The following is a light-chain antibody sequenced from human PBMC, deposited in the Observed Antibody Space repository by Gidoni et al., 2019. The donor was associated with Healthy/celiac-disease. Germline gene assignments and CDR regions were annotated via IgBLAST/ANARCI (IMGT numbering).Light chain of an antibody. Sequence: VLTQSPATLSLSPGERATLSCRASQSVSSYLAWYQQKPGQAPRLLIYDASNRATGIPARFSGSGSGTDFTLTISSLEPEDFAVYYCQQRSNWPKTFGQGTKVEIK. CDR3: QQRSNWPKT. CDR2: DAS. J-gene: IGKJ1*01. CDR1: QSVSSY. V-gene: IGKV3-11*01.